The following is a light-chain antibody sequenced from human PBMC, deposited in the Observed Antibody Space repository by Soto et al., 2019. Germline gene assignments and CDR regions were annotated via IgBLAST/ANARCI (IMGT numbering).Light chain of an antibody. CDR1: QSVSSNY. CDR2: GAF. Sequence: EVVLTQSPGTLSLSPGERATLSCRASQSVSSNYLAWYQQKPGQAPRLLIYGAFTRATGIPDRFSGSGSGTDFTLTITRLEPEDFAVYYCQQYGRSPPLTFDGGTKVEMK. J-gene: IGKJ4*01. CDR3: QQYGRSPPLT. V-gene: IGKV3-20*01.